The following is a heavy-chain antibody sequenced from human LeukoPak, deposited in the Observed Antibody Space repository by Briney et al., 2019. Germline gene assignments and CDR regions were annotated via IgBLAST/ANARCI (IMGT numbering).Heavy chain of an antibody. CDR1: GGTFSSYA. CDR3: ARTVGYCSSTSCYMSY. V-gene: IGHV1-69*13. CDR2: IIPIFGTA. J-gene: IGHJ4*02. D-gene: IGHD2-2*02. Sequence: SVKVPCKASGGTFSSYAISWVRQAPGQGLEWMGGIIPIFGTANYAQKFQGRVTITADESTSTAYMELSSLRSEDTAVYYCARTVGYCSSTSCYMSYWGQGTLVTVSS.